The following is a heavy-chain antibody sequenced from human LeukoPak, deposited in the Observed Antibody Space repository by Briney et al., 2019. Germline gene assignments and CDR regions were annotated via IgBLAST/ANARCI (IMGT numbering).Heavy chain of an antibody. CDR2: INPSGGST. CDR1: GYTFTSYY. Sequence: EASVKVSCKASGYTFTSYYMHWVRQAPGQGLEWMGIINPSGGSTSYAQKLQGRVTMTRDMSTSTVYMELSSLRSEDTAVYYCARMGCTNGVCYTRPPYWGQGTLVTVSS. J-gene: IGHJ4*02. V-gene: IGHV1-46*01. CDR3: ARMGCTNGVCYTRPPY. D-gene: IGHD2-8*01.